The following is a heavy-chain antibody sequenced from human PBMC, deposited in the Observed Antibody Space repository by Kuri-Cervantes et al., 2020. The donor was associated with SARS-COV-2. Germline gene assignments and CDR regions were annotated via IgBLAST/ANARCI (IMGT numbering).Heavy chain of an antibody. CDR1: GFTVSSNY. D-gene: IGHD2-8*01. V-gene: IGHV3-53*01. CDR3: AGEVRYGVNLNSFDP. Sequence: GGSLRLSCAAAGFTVSSNYMSWVRQAPGKGLEWVSVIYSGGSTYYADSVQGRFTSSRDNSKNTLYLQMNSLRVENTAVYYCAGEVRYGVNLNSFDPWGQGTLVTVSS. J-gene: IGHJ5*02. CDR2: IYSGGST.